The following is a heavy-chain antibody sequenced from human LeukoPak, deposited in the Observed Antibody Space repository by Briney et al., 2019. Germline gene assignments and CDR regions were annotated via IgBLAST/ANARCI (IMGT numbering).Heavy chain of an antibody. CDR3: AKDQTPTYYYGSGSYSPVDY. CDR1: GXTFSSYA. CDR2: ISGSGGST. D-gene: IGHD3-10*01. J-gene: IGHJ4*02. V-gene: IGHV3-23*01. Sequence: GGSLRLSCAASGXTFSSYAMSWVRQAPGKGLEWVSAISGSGGSTYYADSVKGRFTISRDNSKNTLYLQMNSLRAEDTAVYYCAKDQTPTYYYGSGSYSPVDYWGQGTLVTVSS.